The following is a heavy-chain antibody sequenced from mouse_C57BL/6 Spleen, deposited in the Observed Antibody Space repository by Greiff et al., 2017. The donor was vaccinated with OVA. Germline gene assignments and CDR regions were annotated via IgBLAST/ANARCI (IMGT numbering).Heavy chain of an antibody. CDR2: IDPSDSET. CDR1: GYTFTSYW. V-gene: IGHV1-52*01. D-gene: IGHD2-3*01. Sequence: VLLQQPGAELVRPGSSVKLSCKASGYTFTSYWMHWVKQRPIQGLEWIGNIDPSDSETHYNQKFKDKATLTVDKSSSTAYMQLSSLTSEDSAVYYCARSEDGYYNWYFDVWGTGTTGTVSS. CDR3: ARSEDGYYNWYFDV. J-gene: IGHJ1*03.